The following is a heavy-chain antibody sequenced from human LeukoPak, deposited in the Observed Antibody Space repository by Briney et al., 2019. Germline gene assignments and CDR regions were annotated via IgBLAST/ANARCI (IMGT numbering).Heavy chain of an antibody. V-gene: IGHV4-4*07. J-gene: IGHJ5*02. CDR2: IYSSGST. CDR3: ARGYGSGSNWFDP. Sequence: KTSETLSLTCTVSGGSISTYYWSWIRQRAGKDLEWIGHIYSSGSTNYNPSLKSRVTMSVDTSKNQLSLKLNSVTAADTAVYYCARGYGSGSNWFDPWGQGTLVIVSS. CDR1: GGSISTYY. D-gene: IGHD3-10*01.